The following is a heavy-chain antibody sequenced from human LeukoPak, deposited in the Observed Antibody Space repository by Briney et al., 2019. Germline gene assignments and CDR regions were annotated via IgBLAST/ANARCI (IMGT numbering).Heavy chain of an antibody. Sequence: PGGSLRLSCAASGFTFSSYAMSWVRQAPGKGLEWVSAISGSGGSTHYADSVKGRFTISRDNSKNTLYLQMNSLRAEDTAVYYCAKQSITVTTSNWFDPWGQGTLVTVSS. CDR2: ISGSGGST. J-gene: IGHJ5*02. CDR1: GFTFSSYA. CDR3: AKQSITVTTSNWFDP. D-gene: IGHD4-17*01. V-gene: IGHV3-23*01.